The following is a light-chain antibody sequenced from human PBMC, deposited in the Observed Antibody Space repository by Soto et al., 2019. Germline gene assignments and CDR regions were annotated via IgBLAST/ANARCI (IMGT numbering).Light chain of an antibody. CDR2: GAS. CDR1: QSVSSK. J-gene: IGKJ1*01. Sequence: EIVMTQSPATLSLSPGQRATLSCRASQSVSSKLAWYQQRPGQAPRLLIYGASSRATGIPDRFSGSGSGTDFTLTISRLEPEDFAVYYCQQYGSSPTFGQGTKVDIK. CDR3: QQYGSSPT. V-gene: IGKV3-20*01.